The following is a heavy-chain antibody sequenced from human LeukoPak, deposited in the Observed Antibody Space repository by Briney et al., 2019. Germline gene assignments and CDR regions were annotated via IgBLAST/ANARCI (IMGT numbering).Heavy chain of an antibody. V-gene: IGHV3-7*03. CDR1: RFIFSNYW. D-gene: IGHD2-8*02. Sequence: GGSLRLSCAASRFIFSNYWMRWVRQAPGKGLEWVANIKQDGREKYYVDSVKGRFTISRDNAKNSLSLQMDSLRAEDTAVYYCAKTGAPLRFDYWGQGTLVTVSS. CDR2: IKQDGREK. CDR3: AKTGAPLRFDY. J-gene: IGHJ4*02.